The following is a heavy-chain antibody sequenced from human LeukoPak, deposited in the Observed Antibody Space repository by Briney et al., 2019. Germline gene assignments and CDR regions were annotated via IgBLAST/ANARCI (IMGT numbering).Heavy chain of an antibody. CDR3: ARGLDGYSSSSADY. J-gene: IGHJ4*02. CDR2: INHSGST. D-gene: IGHD6-6*01. CDR1: AASFTGDS. Sequence: SESLSLTSAVDAASFTGDSWGWVRPPPGKVLEWIGEINHSGSTNYNPSIKSRVTISVDTSKNQFSLKLSSVTAADTAVYYCARGLDGYSSSSADYWGQGTLVTVSS. V-gene: IGHV4-34*01.